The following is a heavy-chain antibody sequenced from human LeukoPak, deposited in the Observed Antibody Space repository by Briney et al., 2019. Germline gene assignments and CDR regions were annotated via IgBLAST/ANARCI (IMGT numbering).Heavy chain of an antibody. Sequence: ASVKVSCKASGGTFSSYAISWVRQAPGQGLEWMGWISAYNGNTNYAQKLQGRVTMTTDTSTSTAYMELRSLRSDDTAVYYCARSSLPKWNGGGDVWGKGTTVTVSS. CDR1: GGTFSSYA. CDR2: ISAYNGNT. J-gene: IGHJ6*04. V-gene: IGHV1-18*01. CDR3: ARSSLPKWNGGGDV. D-gene: IGHD1-1*01.